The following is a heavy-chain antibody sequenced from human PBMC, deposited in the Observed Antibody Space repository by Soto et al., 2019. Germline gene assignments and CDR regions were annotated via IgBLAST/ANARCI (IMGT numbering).Heavy chain of an antibody. CDR1: GFTFSSYA. J-gene: IGHJ6*02. CDR2: ISYDGSNK. D-gene: IGHD3-9*01. Sequence: GGSVRLSCAASGFTFSSYAMHWVRQAPGKGLEWVAVISYDGSNKYYADSVKGRFTISRDNSKNTLYLQMNSLRAEDTAVYYCARDVLRYFDWLFYYYYGMDVWGQGATVTVSS. V-gene: IGHV3-30-3*01. CDR3: ARDVLRYFDWLFYYYYGMDV.